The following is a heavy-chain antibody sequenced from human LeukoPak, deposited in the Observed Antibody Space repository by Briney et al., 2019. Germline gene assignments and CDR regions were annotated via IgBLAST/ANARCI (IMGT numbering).Heavy chain of an antibody. CDR3: ARVTYYYDSSGYYYLQSGAFDI. J-gene: IGHJ3*02. V-gene: IGHV4-59*01. CDR1: GGSISSYY. Sequence: SETLSLTCTVSGGSISSYYWSWIRQPPGKGLEWIGYIYYSGSTNYNPSLKSRVTISVDTSKNQFSLKLSSVTAADTAVYYCARVTYYYDSSGYYYLQSGAFDIWGQGTMVTVSS. D-gene: IGHD3-22*01. CDR2: IYYSGST.